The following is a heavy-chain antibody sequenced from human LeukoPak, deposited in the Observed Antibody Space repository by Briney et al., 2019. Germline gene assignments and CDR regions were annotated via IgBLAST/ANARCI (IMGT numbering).Heavy chain of an antibody. D-gene: IGHD3-22*01. Sequence: GRPLRLSCAASGFTSSRSAMHWVRKAPSKGLGWVAIVADDGNNKYYVYSLKGRFTISRDNSKNTLYLQMNSLRVEDTAVYYCVKDERIGYDLFFDYWGQGTLVTVSS. J-gene: IGHJ4*02. CDR3: VKDERIGYDLFFDY. CDR2: VADDGNNK. V-gene: IGHV3-30*18. CDR1: GFTSSRSA.